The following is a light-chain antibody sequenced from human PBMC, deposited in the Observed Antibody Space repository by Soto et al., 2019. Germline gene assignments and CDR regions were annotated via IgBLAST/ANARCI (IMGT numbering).Light chain of an antibody. J-gene: IGKJ2*01. CDR3: QQYYSNLPYT. V-gene: IGKV1-8*01. CDR2: AAS. Sequence: IRMTQSPSSLSASTGDRVTITCRASQGISSYLDWYQQKPGKAPKLLIYAASTLQSGVPSRFSGSRSGTDYTLTISCLQSEDVVTYYCQQYYSNLPYTFGQGTKLEIK. CDR1: QGISSY.